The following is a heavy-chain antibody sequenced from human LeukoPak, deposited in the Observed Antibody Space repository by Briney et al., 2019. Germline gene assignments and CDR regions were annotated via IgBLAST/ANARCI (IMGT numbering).Heavy chain of an antibody. CDR2: ISYDGGDK. CDR1: GFTFSSYA. V-gene: IGHV3-30-3*01. Sequence: GGSLRLSCTASGFTFSSYAIHWVRQAPGKGLEWVAFISYDGGDKRYAESVKGRITISRDNSRKTLYLQMHSLGPEDTAIYYCARDLSERYSIDYWGQGTLVTVSS. J-gene: IGHJ4*02. D-gene: IGHD1-20*01. CDR3: ARDLSERYSIDY.